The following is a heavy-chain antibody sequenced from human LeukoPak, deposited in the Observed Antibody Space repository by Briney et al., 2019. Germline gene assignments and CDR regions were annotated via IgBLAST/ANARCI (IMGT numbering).Heavy chain of an antibody. V-gene: IGHV3-23*01. Sequence: QSGGSLRLSCAASGFTFSSYAMSWVRQAPGKGLEWVSAISGSGGSTYYADSVKGRFTISRDNSKNTLYLQMNSLRAEDTAVYYCAKLPARITFGGVIVSYWGQGTLVTVSS. CDR3: AKLPARITFGGVIVSY. J-gene: IGHJ4*02. CDR1: GFTFSSYA. CDR2: ISGSGGST. D-gene: IGHD3-16*02.